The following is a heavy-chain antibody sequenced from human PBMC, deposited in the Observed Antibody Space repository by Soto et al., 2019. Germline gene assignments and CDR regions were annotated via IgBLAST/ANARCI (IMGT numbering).Heavy chain of an antibody. D-gene: IGHD5-12*01. CDR1: GGSISSGGYS. Sequence: QLQLQESGSGLVKPSQTLSLTCAISGGSISSGGYSWSWIRQPPGKGLEWIRYIYHSWSTYYNPPHKSRVTISVDRSKTQSSLKPSSVTAADTAVYYCAAGGGLPRYYWGQGTLVTVSS. CDR3: AAGGGLPRYY. CDR2: IYHSWST. V-gene: IGHV4-30-2*01. J-gene: IGHJ4*02.